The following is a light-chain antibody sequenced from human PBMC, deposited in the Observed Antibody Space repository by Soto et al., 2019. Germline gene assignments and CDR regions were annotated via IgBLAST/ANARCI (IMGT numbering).Light chain of an antibody. Sequence: DIVMTRSPDSLAVSLGERATINCKSSQSVLYSSNNKNYLAWYQQKPGQPPKLLIYWASTRESGVPDRFSGSGSGTDFTLTISSLQAEDVGVYYCQQYYSTPLTFGGGTKVEIK. CDR3: QQYYSTPLT. CDR1: QSVLYSSNNKNY. V-gene: IGKV4-1*01. CDR2: WAS. J-gene: IGKJ4*01.